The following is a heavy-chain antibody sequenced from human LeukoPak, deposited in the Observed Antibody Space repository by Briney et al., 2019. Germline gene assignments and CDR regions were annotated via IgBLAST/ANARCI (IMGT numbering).Heavy chain of an antibody. CDR3: AKSLAYYYYGMDV. V-gene: IGHV3-48*01. CDR2: ISLSSSTI. J-gene: IGHJ6*02. Sequence: GGSLRLSCAASGFTFSSYSMTWVRQAPGKGLEWVSYISLSSSTIYYADSVKGRFIISRDNAKNSLYLQMNSLRAEDTAVYYCAKSLAYYYYGMDVWGQGTTVTVSS. CDR1: GFTFSSYS.